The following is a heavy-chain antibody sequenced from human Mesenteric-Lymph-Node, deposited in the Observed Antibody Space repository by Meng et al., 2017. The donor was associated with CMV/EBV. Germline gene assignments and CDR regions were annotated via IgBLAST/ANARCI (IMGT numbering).Heavy chain of an antibody. J-gene: IGHJ4*02. V-gene: IGHV3-53*01. CDR3: ASNKWNRACSSTSCYTSDY. CDR2: IYSGGST. D-gene: IGHD2-2*02. Sequence: GGSLRLSCAASGFTVSSNYMSWVRQAPGKGLEWVSVIYSGGSTYYADSVKGRFTISRDNSKNTLYLQMNSLRAEDTAVYYCASNKWNRACSSTSCYTSDYWGQGTLVTVSS. CDR1: GFTVSSNY.